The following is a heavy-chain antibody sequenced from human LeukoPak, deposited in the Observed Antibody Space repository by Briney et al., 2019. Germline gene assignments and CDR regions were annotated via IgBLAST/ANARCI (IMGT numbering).Heavy chain of an antibody. CDR2: IIPIFGTA. D-gene: IGHD6-19*01. J-gene: IGHJ4*02. CDR3: ARDSSGWYCFDY. Sequence: SVKVSCKASGGTFSSYAISWVRQAPGQGLEWMGGIIPIFGTANYAQKFQGRVTITTDESTSTAYMELSSLRSEDTAVYYCARDSSGWYCFDYWGQGTLVTVSS. V-gene: IGHV1-69*05. CDR1: GGTFSSYA.